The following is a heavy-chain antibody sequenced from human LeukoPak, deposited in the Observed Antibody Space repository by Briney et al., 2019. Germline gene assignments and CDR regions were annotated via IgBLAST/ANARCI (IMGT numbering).Heavy chain of an antibody. J-gene: IGHJ4*02. CDR2: ITSSGSIM. Sequence: GGSLRLSCAASGFTFSNYEMNWVRQAPGKGLEWVSYITSSGSIMYYPDSVKGRFTISRDNTKNSLYLQMNSLRAEDTAVYYCAREGDYGDSDYWGQGTLVTVSS. V-gene: IGHV3-48*03. CDR1: GFTFSNYE. D-gene: IGHD4-17*01. CDR3: AREGDYGDSDY.